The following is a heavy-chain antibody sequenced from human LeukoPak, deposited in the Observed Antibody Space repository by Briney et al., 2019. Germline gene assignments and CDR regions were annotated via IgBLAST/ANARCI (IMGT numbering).Heavy chain of an antibody. CDR1: GFTFSDYY. V-gene: IGHV3-11*01. D-gene: IGHD2-21*02. CDR2: ISSSGSTI. J-gene: IGHJ6*02. CDR3: ARDDCGGDCYPNGAYGMDV. Sequence: GGSLRLYCAASGFTFSDYYMSWLRQALGKGLEWVSYISSSGSTIYYADSVKGRFTISRDNAKNSLYLQMNSLRAEDTAVYYCARDDCGGDCYPNGAYGMDVWGQGTTVTVSS.